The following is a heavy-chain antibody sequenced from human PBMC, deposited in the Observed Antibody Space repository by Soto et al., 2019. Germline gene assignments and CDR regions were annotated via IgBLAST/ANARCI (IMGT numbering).Heavy chain of an antibody. CDR3: ARVKYSPPYYYYGMDV. CDR1: GYTFTSYG. CDR2: ISAYNGNT. V-gene: IGHV1-18*01. J-gene: IGHJ6*02. Sequence: QVQLVQSGAEVKKPGASVKVSCKASGYTFTSYGISWVRQAPGQGLEWMGWISAYNGNTNYAQKLQGRVTMTTDTSTSAAYMERRSLRSDTAAVYYCARVKYSPPYYYYGMDVWGQGTTVTVSS. D-gene: IGHD5-18*01.